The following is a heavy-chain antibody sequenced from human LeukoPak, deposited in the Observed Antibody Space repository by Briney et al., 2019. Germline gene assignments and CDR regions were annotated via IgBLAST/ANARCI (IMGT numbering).Heavy chain of an antibody. V-gene: IGHV4-59*08. CDR2: IYHSGST. J-gene: IGHJ4*02. CDR3: ARHGQHSGFSYSYFDY. CDR1: GGSISNYY. D-gene: IGHD5-18*01. Sequence: PSETRSLTCTVPGGSISNYYWSWIRQPPGKGLESIGYIYHSGSTNYNPSLKSRVTISVDTSKNQFSLKLSSVTAADTAVYYCARHGQHSGFSYSYFDYWGQGTLVTVSS.